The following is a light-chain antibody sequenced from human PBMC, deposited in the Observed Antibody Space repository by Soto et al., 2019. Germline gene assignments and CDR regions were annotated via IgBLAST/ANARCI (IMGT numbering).Light chain of an antibody. CDR2: GNS. J-gene: IGLJ2*01. V-gene: IGLV1-40*01. CDR3: QSYDSGLSALSV. CDR1: SSNIGAGYD. Sequence: QPVLTQPPSVSGAPGPRVTISCTGSSSNIGAGYDVHWYQQLPGTAPKLLIYGNSNRPSGVPDRFSGSKSGTSASLAITGLQAEDEADYYCQSYDSGLSALSVFGGGTKLTVL.